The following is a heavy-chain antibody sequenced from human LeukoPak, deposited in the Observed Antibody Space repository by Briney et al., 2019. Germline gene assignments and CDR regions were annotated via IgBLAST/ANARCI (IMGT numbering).Heavy chain of an antibody. CDR1: GFTFSSYS. D-gene: IGHD5-24*01. Sequence: PGGSLRLSCAASGFTFSSYSMNWVRQAPGKGPEWVSSISSSSSYIYYADSVKGRFTISRDNAKNSLYLQMNSLRAEDTAVYYCARDYIRDGYPWGFDYWGQGTLVTVSS. V-gene: IGHV3-21*01. J-gene: IGHJ4*02. CDR3: ARDYIRDGYPWGFDY. CDR2: ISSSSSYI.